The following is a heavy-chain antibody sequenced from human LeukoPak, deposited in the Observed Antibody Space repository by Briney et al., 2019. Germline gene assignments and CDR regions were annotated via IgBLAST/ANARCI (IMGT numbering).Heavy chain of an antibody. V-gene: IGHV4-4*07. CDR2: IYTSGST. CDR3: ARATSWSGYHFLLDY. CDR1: GGSISSYY. Sequence: SETLSLTCTVSGGSISSYYWSWIRQPAGKGLEWIGRIYTSGSTNYNPSLKSRVTMSVDTSKNQFSLKLSSVTAADTAVYYCARATSWSGYHFLLDYWGQGTLVTVSS. D-gene: IGHD3-3*01. J-gene: IGHJ4*02.